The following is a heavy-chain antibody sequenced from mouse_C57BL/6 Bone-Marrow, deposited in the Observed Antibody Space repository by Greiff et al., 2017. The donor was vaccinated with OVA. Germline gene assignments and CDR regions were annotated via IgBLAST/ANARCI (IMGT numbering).Heavy chain of an antibody. D-gene: IGHD1-1*01. Sequence: EVQLQQSGAELVRPGSSVKMSCKTSGYTFTSYGIHWVKQRPGQGLEWIGYIYLGNGYTEYNEKFKGKATLTSDTSSSTAYMQLSSLTSEDSAIYFCARDGSSDWYFDVWGTGTTVTVSS. J-gene: IGHJ1*03. CDR1: GYTFTSYG. CDR3: ARDGSSDWYFDV. CDR2: IYLGNGYT. V-gene: IGHV1-58*01.